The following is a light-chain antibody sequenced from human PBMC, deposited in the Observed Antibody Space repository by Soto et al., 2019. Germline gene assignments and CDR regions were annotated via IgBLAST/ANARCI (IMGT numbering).Light chain of an antibody. V-gene: IGLV2-14*01. J-gene: IGLJ3*02. CDR1: GPDVGGYNY. CDR2: EVS. CDR3: SSYAGSTFWI. Sequence: QSVLTQPASVSGSPGQSITLSCTGSGPDVGGYNYVSWYQQFPGEAPKLLIFEVSNRPSGVSDRFSASKSGNTATLVISGLQRYDEAVYDCSSYAGSTFWIFGGGTKLTVL.